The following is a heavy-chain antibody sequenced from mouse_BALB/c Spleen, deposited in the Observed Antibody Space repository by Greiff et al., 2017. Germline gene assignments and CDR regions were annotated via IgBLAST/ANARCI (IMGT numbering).Heavy chain of an antibody. V-gene: IGHV14-3*02. Sequence: EVKLVESGAELVKPGASVKLSCTASGFNIKDTYMHWVKQRPEQGLEWIGRIDPANGNTKYDPKFQGKATITADTSSNTAYLQLSSLTSEDTAVYYCVTYGNYPDYWGQGTTLTVSS. CDR1: GFNIKDTY. J-gene: IGHJ2*01. D-gene: IGHD2-1*01. CDR3: VTYGNYPDY. CDR2: IDPANGNT.